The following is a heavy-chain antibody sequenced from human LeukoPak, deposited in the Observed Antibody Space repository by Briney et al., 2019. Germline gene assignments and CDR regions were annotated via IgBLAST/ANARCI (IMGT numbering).Heavy chain of an antibody. J-gene: IGHJ5*02. V-gene: IGHV4-4*07. CDR3: ARVRSSWYVFDP. CDR2: IYTSGST. D-gene: IGHD6-13*01. Sequence: SETLSLTYTVSGGSISSYYWSWIRQPAGKGLEWIGRIYTSGSTNYNPPLKSRVTMSVDTSKNQFSLKLSSVTAADTAVYYCARVRSSWYVFDPWGQGTLVTVSS. CDR1: GGSISSYY.